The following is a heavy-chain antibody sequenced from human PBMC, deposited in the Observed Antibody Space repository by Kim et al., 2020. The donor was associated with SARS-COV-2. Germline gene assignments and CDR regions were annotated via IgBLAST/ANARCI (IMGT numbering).Heavy chain of an antibody. V-gene: IGHV4-39*01. CDR2: IYYSGST. Sequence: SETLSLTCTVSGGSISSSSYYWGWIRQPPGKGLEWIGSIYYSGSTYYNPSLKSRVTISVDTSKNQFSLKLSSVTAADTAVYYCARYSYYDSSGYYWYFDLWCRGTLVTVSS. CDR3: ARYSYYDSSGYYWYFDL. CDR1: GGSISSSSYY. J-gene: IGHJ2*01. D-gene: IGHD3-22*01.